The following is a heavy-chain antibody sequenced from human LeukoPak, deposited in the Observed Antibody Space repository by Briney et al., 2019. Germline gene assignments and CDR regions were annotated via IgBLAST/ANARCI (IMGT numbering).Heavy chain of an antibody. CDR3: ARVSGGRTEYFDS. D-gene: IGHD1/OR15-1a*01. Sequence: GGSLRLSCAASGFTFSSYSMNWVRQAPGMGLQWVSYITGSSRLIYYANSVKGRFTISRDNAKTSLYLQMNSLRAEDTAVYYCARVSGGRTEYFDSWGQGTLVTVSS. CDR1: GFTFSSYS. V-gene: IGHV3-48*04. J-gene: IGHJ4*02. CDR2: ITGSSRLI.